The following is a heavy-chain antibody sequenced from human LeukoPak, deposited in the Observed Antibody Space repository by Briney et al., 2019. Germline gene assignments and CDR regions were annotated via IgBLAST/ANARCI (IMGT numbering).Heavy chain of an antibody. J-gene: IGHJ6*02. CDR1: GLTFSSYA. D-gene: IGHD3-22*01. V-gene: IGHV3-23*01. CDR3: AKPMTPYGMDV. CDR2: ISASGGST. Sequence: GGSLRLSCAASGLTFSSYAMNWVRQAPGKGLEWVSLISASGGSTYYADSVKGRFTISRDNSRNTLYLQMNNLRAEDTALYFCAKPMTPYGMDVWGQGTTVTVSS.